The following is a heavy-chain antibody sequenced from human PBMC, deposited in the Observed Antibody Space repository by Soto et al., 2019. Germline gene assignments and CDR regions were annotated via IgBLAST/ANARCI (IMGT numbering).Heavy chain of an antibody. CDR3: ARRYYYDSTENWFDP. J-gene: IGHJ5*02. CDR1: GDSISDNY. D-gene: IGHD3-22*01. Sequence: SETLSLTCTVSGDSISDNYWSWIRQPPGKGLEWIGYIYYSGSTNYNPSLKSRVTISVDTSKNQFSLKLSSVTAADTAVYYCARRYYYDSTENWFDPWGQGTLVTVSS. CDR2: IYYSGST. V-gene: IGHV4-59*08.